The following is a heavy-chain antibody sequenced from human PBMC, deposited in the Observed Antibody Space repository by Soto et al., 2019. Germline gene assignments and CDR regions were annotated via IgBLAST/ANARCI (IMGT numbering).Heavy chain of an antibody. CDR2: IYYSGST. D-gene: IGHD2-15*01. J-gene: IGHJ4*02. V-gene: IGHV4-59*01. CDR1: GGSISSYY. Sequence: QVQLQESGPGLVKPSETLSLTCTVSGGSISSYYWSWIRQPPGKGLEWIGYIYYSGSTNYNPSLKSRVTISVDTSKNQFTLKLSSVTAADTAVHYCAREVVYYFDYWGQGTLVTVSS. CDR3: AREVVYYFDY.